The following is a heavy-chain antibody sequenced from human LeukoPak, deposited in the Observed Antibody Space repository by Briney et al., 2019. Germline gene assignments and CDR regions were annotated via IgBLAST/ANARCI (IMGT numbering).Heavy chain of an antibody. CDR2: ISGSGGST. Sequence: GGSLRLSCAASGFTFSSYAMSWVRQAPGKGLEWVSAISGSGGSTYYADSVKGRFTISRDSSKNTLYLQMNSLRAEDTAVYYCAKAALDDYVWGSYRYIGGVTLDYWGQGTLVTVSS. V-gene: IGHV3-23*01. D-gene: IGHD3-16*02. CDR3: AKAALDDYVWGSYRYIGGVTLDY. CDR1: GFTFSSYA. J-gene: IGHJ4*02.